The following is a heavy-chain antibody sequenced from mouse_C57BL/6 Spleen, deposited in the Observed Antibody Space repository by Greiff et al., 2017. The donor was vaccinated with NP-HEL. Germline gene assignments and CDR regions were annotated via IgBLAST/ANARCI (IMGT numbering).Heavy chain of an antibody. CDR1: GYTFTSYG. D-gene: IGHD4-1*01. V-gene: IGHV1-81*01. Sequence: QVQLKQSGAELARPGASVKLSCKASGYTFTSYGISWVKQRTGQGLEWIGEIYPRSGNTYYNEKFKGKATLTADKSSSTAYMELRSLTSEDSAVYFCARGNWDDFYYAMDYWGQGTSVTVSS. CDR2: IYPRSGNT. CDR3: ARGNWDDFYYAMDY. J-gene: IGHJ4*01.